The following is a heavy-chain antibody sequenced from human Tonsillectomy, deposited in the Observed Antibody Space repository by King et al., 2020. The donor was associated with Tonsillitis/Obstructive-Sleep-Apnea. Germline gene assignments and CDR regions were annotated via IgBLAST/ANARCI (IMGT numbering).Heavy chain of an antibody. V-gene: IGHV3-43*02. CDR1: GFTFADYA. Sequence: DVQLVESGGGVVQPGGSLRLSCAASGFTFADYAMHWVRQSPGKGLEWVSLISGVGSSTYYADSVKGRFTISRDHSKKSLYLQMNSLKTEDTAVYYCAKDTEPANYDFWSGPDYWGQGTLVTVSS. D-gene: IGHD3-3*01. J-gene: IGHJ4*02. CDR2: ISGVGSST. CDR3: AKDTEPANYDFWSGPDY.